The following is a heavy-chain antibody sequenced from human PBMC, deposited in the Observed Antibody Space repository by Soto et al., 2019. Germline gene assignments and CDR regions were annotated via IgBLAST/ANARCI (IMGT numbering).Heavy chain of an antibody. CDR2: IIPIFGTA. CDR1: GYSFTDHY. J-gene: IGHJ5*02. Sequence: SVKVSCKASGYSFTDHYMHWVRQAPGQGLEWMGGIIPIFGTANYAQKFQGRVTITADESTSTAYMELSSLRSEDTAVYYCARHRRGSGYYYVFDWFDPWGQGTLVTV. V-gene: IGHV1-69*13. CDR3: ARHRRGSGYYYVFDWFDP. D-gene: IGHD3-22*01.